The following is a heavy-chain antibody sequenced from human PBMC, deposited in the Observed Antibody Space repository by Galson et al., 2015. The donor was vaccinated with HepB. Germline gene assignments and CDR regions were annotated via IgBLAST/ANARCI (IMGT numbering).Heavy chain of an antibody. Sequence: SLRLSCAASGFTFSNYGMTWVRQAPGKGLEWVSVVSGSGDTTYYADSVKGRFTISRDNSKNILYLQMNSLRAEDTAVYYCAKDGEMMGGPRGYFDLWGRGTLVTVSS. CDR1: GFTFSNYG. CDR3: AKDGEMMGGPRGYFDL. V-gene: IGHV3-23*01. D-gene: IGHD3-10*01. J-gene: IGHJ2*01. CDR2: VSGSGDTT.